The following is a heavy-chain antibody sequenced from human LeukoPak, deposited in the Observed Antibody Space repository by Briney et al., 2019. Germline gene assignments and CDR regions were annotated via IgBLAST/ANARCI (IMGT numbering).Heavy chain of an antibody. CDR2: ISGSGGST. V-gene: IGHV3-23*01. J-gene: IGHJ3*02. D-gene: IGHD5-18*01. CDR3: AKDSPMEGYSYGSDDAFDI. CDR1: GFTFSSYA. Sequence: GGSLRLSCAASGFTFSSYAMSWVRQAPGKGLEWVSAISGSGGSTYYADSVKGRFTISRDNFKNTLYLQMNSLRAEDTAVYYCAKDSPMEGYSYGSDDAFDIWGQGTMVTVSS.